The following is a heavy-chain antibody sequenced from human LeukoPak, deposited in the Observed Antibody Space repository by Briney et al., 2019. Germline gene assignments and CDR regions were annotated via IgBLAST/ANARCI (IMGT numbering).Heavy chain of an antibody. D-gene: IGHD2-2*01. V-gene: IGHV3-21*01. Sequence: GGSLRLSCAASGFTFSSYSMNWVRQAPGKGLEWVSSIGSSSSYIYYADSVKGRFTISRDNAKNSLYLQMNSLRAEDTAVYYCARMEEDIVVVPAADFDYWGQGTLVTVSS. CDR3: ARMEEDIVVVPAADFDY. CDR2: IGSSSSYI. CDR1: GFTFSSYS. J-gene: IGHJ4*02.